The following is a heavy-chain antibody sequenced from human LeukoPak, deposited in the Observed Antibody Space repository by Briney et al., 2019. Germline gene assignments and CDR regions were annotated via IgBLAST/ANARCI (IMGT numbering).Heavy chain of an antibody. CDR1: GGSFSGYY. Sequence: SETLSLTCAVYGGSFSGYYWSWIRQPPGKGLEWIGEINHSGSTNYNPSLKSRVTISVDTSKNQFSLKLSSVTAADTAVYYCARGGIAARPNVFSYWGQGTLVTVSS. V-gene: IGHV4-34*01. D-gene: IGHD6-6*01. CDR3: ARGGIAARPNVFSY. CDR2: INHSGST. J-gene: IGHJ4*02.